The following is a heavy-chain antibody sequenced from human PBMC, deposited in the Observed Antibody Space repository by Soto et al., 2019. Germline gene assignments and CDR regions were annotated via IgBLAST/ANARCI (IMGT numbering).Heavy chain of an antibody. D-gene: IGHD4-4*01. CDR1: GFTFSRSW. CDR2: IKYDGSDR. CDR3: ARDVIELAVHYRGMDL. J-gene: IGHJ6*02. V-gene: IGHV3-7*01. Sequence: PGGSLRLSCAASGFTFSRSWMTWVRQAPGKGLEWVAKIKYDGSDRYYVDSVKGRFTISRDNVKNSLYLQMNNLRGEDTAVYYCARDVIELAVHYRGMDLWGQVTTVTVSS.